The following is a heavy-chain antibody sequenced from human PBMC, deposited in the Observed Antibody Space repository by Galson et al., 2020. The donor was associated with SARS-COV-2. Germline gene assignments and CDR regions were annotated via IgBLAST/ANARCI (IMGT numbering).Heavy chain of an antibody. CDR1: GFTVSSHF. CDR3: VRGDYVDYARHY. J-gene: IGHJ4*02. D-gene: IGHD4-17*01. CDR2: IYSGGLT. Sequence: GGSLRLSCAASGFTVSSHFMSWVRQAPGKGLEWLSVIYSGGLTYYADSVKGRFTISRDNSKNSLYLQMNSLRAEDTAVYYCVRGDYVDYARHYWGQGSLVTVSS. V-gene: IGHV3-53*01.